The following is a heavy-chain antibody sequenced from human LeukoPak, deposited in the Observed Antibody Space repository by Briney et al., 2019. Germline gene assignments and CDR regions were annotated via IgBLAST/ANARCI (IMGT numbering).Heavy chain of an antibody. Sequence: PSETLSLTCAVSGGSFSGYYWSWIRQPPGKGLEWIGEINHSGSTNYNPSLTSRVTISVDTSKNQFSLKLSSVTAADTAVYYCATPSESDMDVWGKGTTVTVS. CDR2: INHSGST. CDR1: GGSFSGYY. J-gene: IGHJ6*03. V-gene: IGHV4-34*01. CDR3: ATPSESDMDV.